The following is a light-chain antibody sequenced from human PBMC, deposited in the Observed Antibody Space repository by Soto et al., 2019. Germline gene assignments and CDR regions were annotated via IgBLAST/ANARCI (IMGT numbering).Light chain of an antibody. J-gene: IGKJ1*01. CDR2: AAS. Sequence: DIQMTQSPSSLSASVGDRVTITCRASQSISSYLNWYQQKPGKVPKLLISAASSLQGGVPSRFSGSGSGTDFTLMISDLQPEDFATYYCQQSFSAPWTFGQGTKVEIK. CDR3: QQSFSAPWT. CDR1: QSISSY. V-gene: IGKV1-39*01.